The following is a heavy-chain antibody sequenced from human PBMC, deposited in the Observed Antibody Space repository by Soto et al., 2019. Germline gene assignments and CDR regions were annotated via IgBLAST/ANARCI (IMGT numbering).Heavy chain of an antibody. Sequence: QITLKESGPTVVKPTQTLTLTCTFSGFSLSTRGVAVGWVRQPPGKALEWLGLIYWDDDKRYSPSLKNRLTITKDPPKHQVVLTLTNMDPVDRGTYCCAPSLNLGIVGNAAFDIWGQGTTVTVSS. V-gene: IGHV2-5*02. CDR1: GFSLSTRGVA. CDR2: IYWDDDK. D-gene: IGHD3-16*02. J-gene: IGHJ3*02. CDR3: APSLNLGIVGNAAFDI.